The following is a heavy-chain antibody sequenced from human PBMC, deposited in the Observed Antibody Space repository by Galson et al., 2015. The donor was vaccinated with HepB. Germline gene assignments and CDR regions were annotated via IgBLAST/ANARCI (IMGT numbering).Heavy chain of an antibody. CDR2: FDPEDGET. CDR1: GYTLTELS. Sequence: SVKVSCKVSGYTLTELSMHWVRQAPGKGLEWMGGFDPEDGETIYAQKFQGRVTMTEDTSTDTAYMELSSLRSEDTAVYYCATAQGHIAAAGPDWFDPWGQGTLVTVSS. D-gene: IGHD6-13*01. V-gene: IGHV1-24*01. CDR3: ATAQGHIAAAGPDWFDP. J-gene: IGHJ5*02.